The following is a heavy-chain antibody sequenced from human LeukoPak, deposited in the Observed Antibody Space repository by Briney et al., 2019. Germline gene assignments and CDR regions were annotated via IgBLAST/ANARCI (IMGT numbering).Heavy chain of an antibody. V-gene: IGHV3-73*01. J-gene: IGHJ4*02. D-gene: IGHD1-1*01. CDR3: TRRGSTGTTDY. CDR1: ELTFSGSA. CDR2: IRSKANSYAT. Sequence: GGSLRLSCAASELTFSGSAMHWVRQAPGKGLEWVGRIRSKANSYATAYAASVKGRFTISRDDSKNTAYLQMNSLKTEDTAVYYCTRRGSTGTTDYWGQGTLVTVSS.